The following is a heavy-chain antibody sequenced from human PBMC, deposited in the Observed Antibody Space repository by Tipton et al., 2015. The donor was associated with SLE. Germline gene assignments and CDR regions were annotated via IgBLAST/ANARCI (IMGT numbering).Heavy chain of an antibody. CDR3: ARGWGYDSLYYYYGMDV. V-gene: IGHV4-4*09. D-gene: IGHD5-12*01. Sequence: TLSLTCTVSGDSVSDFYWSWIRQPPGKGLEWIGYSYPNRNTNYNPSLKSRLTISVDTSKNQFSLRLTSVTAADTAIYYCARGWGYDSLYYYYGMDVWGQGTTVTVSS. J-gene: IGHJ6*02. CDR1: GDSVSDFY. CDR2: SYPNRNT.